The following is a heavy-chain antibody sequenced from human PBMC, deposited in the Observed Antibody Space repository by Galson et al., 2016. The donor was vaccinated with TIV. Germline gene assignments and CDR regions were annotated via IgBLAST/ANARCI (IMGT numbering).Heavy chain of an antibody. J-gene: IGHJ6*02. Sequence: KASGYSFLSYGMTWVRQAPGRGLEWLGWISAYNGDIKSARKFQGRVTMTTDTSTNTAYMELRSLGSDDTAVYYCATELYCSSISCYYYYGLDVWGHGTTVTVSS. D-gene: IGHD2-2*01. CDR3: ATELYCSSISCYYYYGLDV. V-gene: IGHV1-18*04. CDR2: ISAYNGDI. CDR1: GYSFLSYG.